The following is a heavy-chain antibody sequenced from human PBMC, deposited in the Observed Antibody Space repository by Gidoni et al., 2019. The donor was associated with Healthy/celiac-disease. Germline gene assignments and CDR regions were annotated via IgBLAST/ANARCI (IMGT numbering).Heavy chain of an antibody. CDR3: TRGLVPAAIHNWFDP. V-gene: IGHV3-49*05. J-gene: IGHJ5*02. Sequence: EVQLVESGGGLVKPGRSLRLSCTASGFTFGDYAMSWFRQAPGKGLEWVGFIRSEAYGGTTEYAASVKGRFTISRDDSKIIAYLQMNSLKTEDTAVYYCTRGLVPAAIHNWFDPWGQGTLVTVSS. CDR2: IRSEAYGGTT. D-gene: IGHD2-2*02. CDR1: GFTFGDYA.